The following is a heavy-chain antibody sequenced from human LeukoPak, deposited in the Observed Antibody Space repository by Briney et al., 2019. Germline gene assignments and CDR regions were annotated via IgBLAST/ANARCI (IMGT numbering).Heavy chain of an antibody. D-gene: IGHD3-10*01. CDR2: IYYSGST. J-gene: IGHJ4*02. V-gene: IGHV4-59*04. CDR3: AREYYYGSGSPI. Sequence: SETLSLTCTVSGGSISSYYWSWIRQPPGRGLEWIGYIYYSGSTYYNPSLKSRVTISVDTSKNQFSLKLSSVTAADTAVYYCAREYYYGSGSPIWGQGTLVTVSS. CDR1: GGSISSYY.